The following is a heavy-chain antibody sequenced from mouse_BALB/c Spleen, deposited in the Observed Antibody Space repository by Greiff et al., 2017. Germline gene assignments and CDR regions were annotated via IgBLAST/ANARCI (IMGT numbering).Heavy chain of an antibody. V-gene: IGHV1-87*01. CDR2: IYPGDGDT. J-gene: IGHJ4*01. CDR1: GYTFTSYW. CDR3: ARFDPPYYYAMDY. Sequence: QVHVKQSGAELARPGASVKLSCKASGYTFTSYWMQWVKQRPGQGLEWIGAIYPGDGDTRYTQKFKGKATLTADKSSSTAYMQLSSLASEDSAVYYCARFDPPYYYAMDYWGQGTSVTVSS.